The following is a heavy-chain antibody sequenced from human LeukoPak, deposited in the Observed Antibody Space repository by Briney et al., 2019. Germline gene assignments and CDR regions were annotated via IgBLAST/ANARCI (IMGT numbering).Heavy chain of an antibody. CDR1: GFTFSSYS. CDR3: ARDAAYCSGGSCYFGY. V-gene: IGHV3-21*01. D-gene: IGHD2-15*01. J-gene: IGHJ4*02. CDR2: ISSSSSYI. Sequence: GGSLRLSCAASGFTFSSYSMNWVRQAPGQGLERVSSISSSSSYIYYADSEKARSTISRDNANNSMYLQMISLRAEDTAVYYCARDAAYCSGGSCYFGYWGQGTLVTVSS.